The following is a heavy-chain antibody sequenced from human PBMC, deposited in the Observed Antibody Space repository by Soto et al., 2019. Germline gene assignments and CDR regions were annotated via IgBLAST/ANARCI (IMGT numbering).Heavy chain of an antibody. V-gene: IGHV4-34*09. CDR1: GGSFSGYY. Sequence: SETLSLTCAVYGGSFSGYYWSWIRQPPGKGLEWIGYIYYSGSTYYNPSLKSRVTIAVDTSKNQFSLKLSSVTAADTAVYYCARTPGIAAAGTKGPEDYWGQGTLVTVSS. D-gene: IGHD6-13*01. CDR3: ARTPGIAAAGTKGPEDY. J-gene: IGHJ4*02. CDR2: IYYSGST.